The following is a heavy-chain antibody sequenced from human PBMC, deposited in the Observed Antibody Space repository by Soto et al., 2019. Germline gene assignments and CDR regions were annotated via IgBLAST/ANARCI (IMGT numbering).Heavy chain of an antibody. V-gene: IGHV1-18*01. Sequence: QVQLVQSETEVKKPGASVKVSCKASGYIFTNYDITWVRQAPGQGLEWMGWVSGYTGNTKYAQKFQDRVTMTTDTSTGTVYMELRSLRSDDTAVYYCARFGSAPYYYYGVDVWGQGTTVFVSS. CDR1: GYIFTNYD. J-gene: IGHJ6*02. CDR3: ARFGSAPYYYYGVDV. CDR2: VSGYTGNT. D-gene: IGHD3-10*01.